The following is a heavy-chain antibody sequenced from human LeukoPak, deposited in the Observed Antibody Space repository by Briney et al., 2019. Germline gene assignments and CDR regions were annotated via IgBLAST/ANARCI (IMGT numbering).Heavy chain of an antibody. D-gene: IGHD6-19*01. CDR1: GYTFTDYY. J-gene: IGHJ6*03. CDR2: INPNSGGT. V-gene: IGHV1-2*02. CDR3: AKDRSGWGGYYYYYMDV. Sequence: ASVKVSCKASGYTFTDYYMHWVRQAPGQGLEWMGWINPNSGGTNYAQNFQGRVTLTRDTSINTAYMELSRLRSDDTAVYYCAKDRSGWGGYYYYYMDVWGSGTTVTVSS.